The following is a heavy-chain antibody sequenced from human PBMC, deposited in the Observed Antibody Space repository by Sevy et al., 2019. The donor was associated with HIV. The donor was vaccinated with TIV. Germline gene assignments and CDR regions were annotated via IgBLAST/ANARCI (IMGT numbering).Heavy chain of an antibody. Sequence: ASVKVSCMVSGYTLSELSMHWVRQAPGKGLEWMGSFDPEDDETIYAQKFQGRVTMTEDTSTDTAYMELNNLRSEDTAVYYCTTTKDYYDSSGSPFDYWGQGTLVTVS. V-gene: IGHV1-24*01. CDR1: GYTLSELS. D-gene: IGHD3-22*01. CDR3: TTTKDYYDSSGSPFDY. J-gene: IGHJ4*02. CDR2: FDPEDDET.